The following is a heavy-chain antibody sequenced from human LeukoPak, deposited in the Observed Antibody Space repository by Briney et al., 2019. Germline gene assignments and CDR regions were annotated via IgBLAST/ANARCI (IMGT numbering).Heavy chain of an antibody. CDR3: ARYHYDILTGYEFDP. CDR2: VYFDGRT. Sequence: PSETLSLTCSVSGDSTNSRSYYWAWIRQPPGKGLEWIATVYFDGRTYYNPSLRSRATISVDTSKNHFSLKLSSVTATDTAVYYCARYHYDILTGYEFDPWGQGTLVTVSS. D-gene: IGHD3-9*01. J-gene: IGHJ5*02. V-gene: IGHV4-39*01. CDR1: GDSTNSRSYY.